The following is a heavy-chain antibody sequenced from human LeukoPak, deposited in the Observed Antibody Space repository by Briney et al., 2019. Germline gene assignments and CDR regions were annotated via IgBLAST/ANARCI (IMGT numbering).Heavy chain of an antibody. CDR1: GFTFSNAW. CDR3: TTRYGSGSYYYYYYMDV. V-gene: IGHV3-15*01. J-gene: IGHJ6*03. D-gene: IGHD3-10*01. CDR2: IKSKTDGGTT. Sequence: GGSLRLSCAASGFTFSNAWMSWVRQAPGKGLEWVGRIKSKTDGGTTDYAAPVKGRFTISRDDSKNTLYLQMNSLKTEDTAVYYYTTRYGSGSYYYYYYMDVWGKGTTVTISS.